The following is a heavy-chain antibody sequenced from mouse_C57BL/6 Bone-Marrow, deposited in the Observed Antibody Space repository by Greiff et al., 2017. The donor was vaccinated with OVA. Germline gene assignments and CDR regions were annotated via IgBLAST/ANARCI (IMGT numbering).Heavy chain of an antibody. CDR2: INPSNGGT. CDR3: AREGLRPDYYAMDY. J-gene: IGHJ4*01. Sequence: QVHVKQSGTELVKPGASVKLSCKASGYTFTSYWMHWVKQRPGQGLEWIGNINPSNGGTNYNEKFKSKATLTVDKSSSTAYMQLSSLTSEDSAVYYCAREGLRPDYYAMDYWGQGTSVTVSS. V-gene: IGHV1-53*01. CDR1: GYTFTSYW. D-gene: IGHD2-4*01.